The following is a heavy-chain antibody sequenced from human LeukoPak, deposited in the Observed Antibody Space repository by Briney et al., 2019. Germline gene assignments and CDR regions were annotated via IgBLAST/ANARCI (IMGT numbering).Heavy chain of an antibody. D-gene: IGHD6-25*01. CDR1: GGSFTSYY. V-gene: IGHV4-34*01. J-gene: IGHJ4*02. CDR2: FSHTGHT. CDR3: ARGPYSSDAGY. Sequence: SETLSLTCAVYGGSFTSYYWSWIRQPPGKGLEWIGEFSHTGHTNYNPSLKSRVTMSVETSKNQLSLILTSVTAADTAVYYCARGPYSSDAGYWGQGTLVTVSS.